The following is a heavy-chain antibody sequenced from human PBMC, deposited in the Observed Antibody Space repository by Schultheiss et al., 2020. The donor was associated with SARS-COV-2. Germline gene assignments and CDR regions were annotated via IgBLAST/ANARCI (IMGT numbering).Heavy chain of an antibody. CDR2: LYYSGTT. V-gene: IGHV4-39*07. J-gene: IGHJ5*02. CDR1: GGSISSSSYY. CDR3: ARDGSSGYYSWFDP. D-gene: IGHD3-22*01. Sequence: SETLSLTCTVSGGSISSSSYYWGWIRQPPGKGLEWIGNLYYSGTTTYSPSLKSRVTISVDTSKNQFSLKLSSVTPEDTAVYYCARDGSSGYYSWFDPWGQGTLVTVSS.